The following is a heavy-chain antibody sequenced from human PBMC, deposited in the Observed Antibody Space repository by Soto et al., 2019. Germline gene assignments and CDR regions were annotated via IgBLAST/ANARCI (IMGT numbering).Heavy chain of an antibody. Sequence: QVQLVQSGAEEKKPGASVKVSCKASGYTFTSYAMHWVRQAPGQRLEWMGWINAGNGNTKYSQKFQGRVTITRDASASTAYMELSSLRSEDTAVYYCARGITLPTPLDYWGQGTLVTVSS. CDR1: GYTFTSYA. CDR2: INAGNGNT. D-gene: IGHD1-20*01. V-gene: IGHV1-3*05. CDR3: ARGITLPTPLDY. J-gene: IGHJ4*02.